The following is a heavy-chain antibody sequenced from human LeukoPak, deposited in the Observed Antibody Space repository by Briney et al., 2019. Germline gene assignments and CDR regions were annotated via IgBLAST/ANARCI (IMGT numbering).Heavy chain of an antibody. Sequence: GGSLRLSCAASGFTFSDYYMSWIRQAPGKGLERVSFISSTSSYRKDADSVKGRFTISRDNAKKSLYLQMNSLRAEDTAVYYCARDSSGWSVDYWGQGTLVTVSS. CDR2: ISSTSSYR. V-gene: IGHV3-11*05. CDR3: ARDSSGWSVDY. J-gene: IGHJ4*02. D-gene: IGHD6-19*01. CDR1: GFTFSDYY.